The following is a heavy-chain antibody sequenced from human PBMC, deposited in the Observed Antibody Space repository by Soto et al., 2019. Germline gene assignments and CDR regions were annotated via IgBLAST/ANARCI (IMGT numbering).Heavy chain of an antibody. CDR1: GFTFSDYP. V-gene: IGHV3-48*02. D-gene: IGHD2-15*01. J-gene: IGHJ4*02. CDR2: IRTISSAI. Sequence: QLVESGGGLVQPGGSLRLSCAASGFTFSDYPMNWVRQAPGKGLEWVSSIRTISSAIYFADSVRGRFTISRDNARNSLYLQMTSLRDEDTAVYYCARETPSFYSWGQGTLVTVSS. CDR3: ARETPSFYS.